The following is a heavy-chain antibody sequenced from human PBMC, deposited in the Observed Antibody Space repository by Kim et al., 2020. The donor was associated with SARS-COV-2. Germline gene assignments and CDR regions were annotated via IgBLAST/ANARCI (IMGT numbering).Heavy chain of an antibody. J-gene: IGHJ4*02. Sequence: YGATVTGRFTISRDNAKNSLYRQMNSMRAEDTAVYYCAREDAARLGYSDYWGPGTLVTVSS. CDR3: AREDAARLGYSDY. V-gene: IGHV3-21*01. D-gene: IGHD6-13*01.